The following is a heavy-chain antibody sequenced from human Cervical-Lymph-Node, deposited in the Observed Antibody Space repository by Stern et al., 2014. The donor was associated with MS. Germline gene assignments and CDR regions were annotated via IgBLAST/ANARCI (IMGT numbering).Heavy chain of an antibody. CDR1: GGSISSGSYY. Sequence: QVQLQESGPGLVKPSQTLSLTCTVSGGSISSGSYYWSWIRQPAGKGLEWIGRIYTRGTPNTTPSLKSRVTISVNPSKNHFSRKLSSVTAADTAVYYCARDCRLRYFDNYGMDVWGQGTTVTVSS. V-gene: IGHV4-61*02. CDR2: IYTRGTP. CDR3: ARDCRLRYFDNYGMDV. D-gene: IGHD3-9*01. J-gene: IGHJ6*02.